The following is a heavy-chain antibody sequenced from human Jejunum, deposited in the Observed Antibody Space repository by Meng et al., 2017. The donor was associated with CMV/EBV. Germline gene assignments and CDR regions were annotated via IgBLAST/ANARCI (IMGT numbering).Heavy chain of an antibody. CDR3: ARVEVGITSGDY. V-gene: IGHV1-18*01. J-gene: IGHJ4*02. Sequence: QAQLVQSGGEVKKPGASVKVSCKASGYTFTNYGITWVRQAPGQGLEWMGWISAYNGNTNYAQTLQGRVTMTTDTSTSTAYMELGSLRSDDTAVYYCARVEVGITSGDYWGQGTLVTVFS. CDR1: GYTFTNYG. D-gene: IGHD1-26*01. CDR2: ISAYNGNT.